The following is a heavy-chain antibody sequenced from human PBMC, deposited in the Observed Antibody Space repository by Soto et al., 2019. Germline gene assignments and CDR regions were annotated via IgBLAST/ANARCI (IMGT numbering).Heavy chain of an antibody. CDR2: IYEGGNT. Sequence: SETLSLTCAVSGGSIISGGYSWSWIRQPPGKGLQWIGHIYEGGNTYYTPSLESRVAISTDKSKNQFSLRLSSVTAADTAVYYCVRRSPEDAFAIWGQGTMVTVSS. CDR3: VRRSPEDAFAI. J-gene: IGHJ3*02. V-gene: IGHV4-30-2*01. CDR1: GGSIISGGYS.